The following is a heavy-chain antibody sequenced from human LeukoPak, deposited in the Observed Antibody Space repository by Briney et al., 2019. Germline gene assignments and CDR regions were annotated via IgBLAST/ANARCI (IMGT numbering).Heavy chain of an antibody. V-gene: IGHV1-18*01. D-gene: IGHD3-22*01. Sequence: GASVKVSCKASGYTFTSYGISWVRQAPGQGLEWMGWISAYNGNTNYAQKFQGRVTMTRDTSISTAYMELSRLRSDDTAVYYCARALYDSSGYYPEYFQHWGQGTLVTVSS. CDR1: GYTFTSYG. CDR2: ISAYNGNT. J-gene: IGHJ1*01. CDR3: ARALYDSSGYYPEYFQH.